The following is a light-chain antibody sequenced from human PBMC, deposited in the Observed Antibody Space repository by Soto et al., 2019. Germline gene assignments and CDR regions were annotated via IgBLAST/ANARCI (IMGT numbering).Light chain of an antibody. V-gene: IGLV2-14*01. CDR3: SSYSISTAYL. J-gene: IGLJ1*01. Sequence: QSALTQPASASGSPGQSITISCAGTSSDVGGYDYVSWYQLHPGKAPRLMVFEVSNRPSGVSYRFSGSKSGNTASLTISGLQAEDEADYFCSSYSISTAYLFGTGTKAPS. CDR2: EVS. CDR1: SSDVGGYDY.